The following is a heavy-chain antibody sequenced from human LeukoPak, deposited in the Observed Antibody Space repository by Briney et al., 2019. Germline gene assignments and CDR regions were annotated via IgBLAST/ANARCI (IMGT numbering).Heavy chain of an antibody. D-gene: IGHD6-6*01. Sequence: PGGSLRLSCAASGFTFSSYAMSWVRQAPGKGLEWVSYISSSSSTIYYADSVKGRFTISRDNAKNSLYLQMNSLRAEDTAVYYCARGLSGYASSLGYWGQGTLVTVSA. CDR2: ISSSSSTI. CDR1: GFTFSSYA. V-gene: IGHV3-48*01. CDR3: ARGLSGYASSLGY. J-gene: IGHJ4*02.